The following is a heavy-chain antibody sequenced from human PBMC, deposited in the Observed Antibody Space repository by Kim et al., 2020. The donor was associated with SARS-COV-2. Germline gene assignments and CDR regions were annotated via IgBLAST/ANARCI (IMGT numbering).Heavy chain of an antibody. J-gene: IGHJ6*02. CDR2: INHSGST. CDR3: ASKNGAARLYGMDV. D-gene: IGHD6-6*01. V-gene: IGHV4-34*01. Sequence: SETLSLTCAVYGGTFSGYYWSWIRQPPGKGLEWIGEINHSGSTNYNPSLKSRVTISVDTSKNQFSLKLSSVTAADTAVYYCASKNGAARLYGMDVCGQGATVTVSS. CDR1: GGTFSGYY.